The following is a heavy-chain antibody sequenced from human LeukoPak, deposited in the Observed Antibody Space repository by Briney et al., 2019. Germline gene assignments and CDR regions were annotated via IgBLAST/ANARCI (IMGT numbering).Heavy chain of an antibody. D-gene: IGHD6-6*01. CDR3: ASPYSTSSPYYFDY. CDR2: IWYDGSNE. CDR1: GFTFSSYG. J-gene: IGHJ4*02. V-gene: IGHV3-33*03. Sequence: GGSLRLSCAASGFTFSSYGMHWVRQAPGKGLEWVAVIWYDGSNEYHADSVKGRFTISRDNAKNTLYLQVNSLRAEDTAVYYCASPYSTSSPYYFDYWGQGTLVTVSS.